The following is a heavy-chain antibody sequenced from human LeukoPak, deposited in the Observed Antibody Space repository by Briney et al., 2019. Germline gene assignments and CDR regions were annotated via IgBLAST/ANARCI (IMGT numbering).Heavy chain of an antibody. D-gene: IGHD5-24*01. J-gene: IGHJ6*03. V-gene: IGHV4-59*01. CDR3: ARTREMEAYYYYYYMDV. Sequence: SETLSLTCTVSGGSISSYYWSWIRQPPGKGLEWIGYIYYSGSTNYNPSLKSRVTISVDTSKNQFSLKLSSVTAADTAAYYCARTREMEAYYYYYYMDVWGKGTTVTISS. CDR2: IYYSGST. CDR1: GGSISSYY.